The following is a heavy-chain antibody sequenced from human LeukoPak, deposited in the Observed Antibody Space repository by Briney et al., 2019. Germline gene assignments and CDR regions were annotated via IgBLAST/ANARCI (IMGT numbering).Heavy chain of an antibody. J-gene: IGHJ4*02. CDR1: GFTFGNYD. V-gene: IGHV3-33*01. Sequence: GGSLRLSCAASGFTFGNYDMHWVRQAPGKGLEWVAVIWFDGSNKFYADSVKGRFTISRDNSKNTLYLQMNSPRAEDTAVYYCASSAGALIDCWGQGTLVIVSS. CDR2: IWFDGSNK. CDR3: ASSAGALIDC. D-gene: IGHD6-19*01.